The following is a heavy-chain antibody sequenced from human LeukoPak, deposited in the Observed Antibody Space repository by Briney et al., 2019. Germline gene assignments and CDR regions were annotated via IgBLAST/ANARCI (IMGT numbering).Heavy chain of an antibody. CDR2: INPNSGGT. CDR1: GYTFTSYY. J-gene: IGHJ5*02. V-gene: IGHV1-2*02. D-gene: IGHD2-2*01. CDR3: ARGEGYCSSTSCSNWFDP. Sequence: ASVKVSCKASGYTFTSYYMHWVRQAPGQGLEWMGWINPNSGGTNYAQKFQGRVTMTRDTSISTAYMELSRLRSDDTAVYYCARGEGYCSSTSCSNWFDPWGQGTLVTVSS.